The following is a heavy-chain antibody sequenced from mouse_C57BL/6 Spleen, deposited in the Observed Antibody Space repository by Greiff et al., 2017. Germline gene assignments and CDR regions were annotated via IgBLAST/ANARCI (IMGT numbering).Heavy chain of an antibody. CDR3: ARRGFYYDYDGPFAY. CDR1: GYAFTNYL. Sequence: QVQLQQSGAELVRPGTSVKVSCKASGYAFTNYLIEWVKQRPGQGLEWIGVINPGSGGTNYNEKFKGQATLTADKSSSTAYMQLSSLTSEDSAVYFCARRGFYYDYDGPFAYWGQGTLVTVSA. V-gene: IGHV1-54*01. CDR2: INPGSGGT. D-gene: IGHD2-4*01. J-gene: IGHJ3*01.